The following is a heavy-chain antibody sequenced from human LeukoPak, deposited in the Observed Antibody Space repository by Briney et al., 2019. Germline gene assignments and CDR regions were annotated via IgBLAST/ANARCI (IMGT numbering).Heavy chain of an antibody. CDR1: GGSISSYY. J-gene: IGHJ6*03. D-gene: IGHD3-3*01. CDR2: IYYSGST. CDR3: ARRGSYYDFWSGYYDYYYYMDV. V-gene: IGHV4-59*01. Sequence: PSETLSLTCTVSGGSISSYYWSWIRQPPGKGLEWIGYIYYSGSTNYNPSLKSRVTMSVDASKNQFSLRLTSVTAADTAVYYCARRGSYYDFWSGYYDYYYYMDVWGKGTTVTVSS.